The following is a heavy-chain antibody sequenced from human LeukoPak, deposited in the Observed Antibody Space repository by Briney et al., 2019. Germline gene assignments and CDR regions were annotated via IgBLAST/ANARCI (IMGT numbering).Heavy chain of an antibody. CDR2: INPSCGST. CDR3: ARAVDYHDSSGYYYPIDH. Sequence: ASVKVSCKASGYTFTSYYMHWVRQAPGQGLEWMGIINPSCGSTSYAQKFQGRVTMTRDTSTSTVYMDLRNLKFDDTAVYYCARAVDYHDSSGYYYPIDHWGQGTLVTVSS. V-gene: IGHV1-46*01. D-gene: IGHD3-22*01. CDR1: GYTFTSYY. J-gene: IGHJ4*02.